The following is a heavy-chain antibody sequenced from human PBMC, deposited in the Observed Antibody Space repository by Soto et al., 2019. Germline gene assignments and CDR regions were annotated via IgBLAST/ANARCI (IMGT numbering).Heavy chain of an antibody. V-gene: IGHV4-59*01. CDR2: IYYTGSP. J-gene: IGHJ6*02. CDR3: AREGVSSSWYNYYGMDV. CDR1: GGSISSYY. Sequence: SETLSLTCTVSGGSISSYYWSWIRQPPGKGLEWIGYIYYTGSPIYIPSLKSRVTISVDTSKNQFSLKLSSVTAADTAVYYCAREGVSSSWYNYYGMDVWGQGTTVTVSS. D-gene: IGHD6-13*01.